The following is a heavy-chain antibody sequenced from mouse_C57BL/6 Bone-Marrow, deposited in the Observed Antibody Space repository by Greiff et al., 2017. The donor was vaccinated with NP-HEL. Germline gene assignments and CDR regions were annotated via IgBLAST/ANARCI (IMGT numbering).Heavy chain of an antibody. Sequence: VQLKESGGGLVQPGGSMKLSCAASGFTFSDAWMDWVRQSPEKGLEWVAEIRNKANNHATYYAESVKGRFTISRDDSKSSVYLQMNSLRAEDTGIYYCTGWLLLAWFAYWGQGTLVTVSA. J-gene: IGHJ3*01. CDR3: TGWLLLAWFAY. CDR2: IRNKANNHAT. V-gene: IGHV6-6*01. D-gene: IGHD2-3*01. CDR1: GFTFSDAW.